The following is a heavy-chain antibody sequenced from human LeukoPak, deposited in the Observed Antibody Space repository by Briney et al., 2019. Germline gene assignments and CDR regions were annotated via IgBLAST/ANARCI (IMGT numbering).Heavy chain of an antibody. D-gene: IGHD3-10*01. Sequence: GGSLRLSCAASGFTFSSYAMHWVRQAPGKGLEWVAVISYDGSNKYYADSVKGRFTISRDNSKITLYLQMNSLRAEDTAVYYCARDYYGSGRHDYWGQGTLVTVSS. J-gene: IGHJ4*02. CDR3: ARDYYGSGRHDY. CDR1: GFTFSSYA. CDR2: ISYDGSNK. V-gene: IGHV3-30*04.